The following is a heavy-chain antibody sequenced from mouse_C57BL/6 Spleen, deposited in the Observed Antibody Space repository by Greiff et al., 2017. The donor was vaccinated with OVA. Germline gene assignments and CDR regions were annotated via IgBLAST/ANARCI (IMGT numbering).Heavy chain of an antibody. Sequence: QVQLNQPGAELVMPGASVKLSCKASGYTFTSYWMHWVKQRPGQGLEWIGEIDPSDSYTNYNQKFKGKSTLTVDKSSSTAYMQLSSLTSEDSAVYYCARGITTVVANPYWYFDVWGTGTTVTVSS. CDR3: ARGITTVVANPYWYFDV. V-gene: IGHV1-69*01. D-gene: IGHD1-1*01. CDR1: GYTFTSYW. CDR2: IDPSDSYT. J-gene: IGHJ1*03.